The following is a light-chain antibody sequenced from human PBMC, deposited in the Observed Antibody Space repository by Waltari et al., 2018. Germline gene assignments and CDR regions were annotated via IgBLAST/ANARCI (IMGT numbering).Light chain of an antibody. CDR3: QQYDGIVLT. J-gene: IGKJ4*01. CDR1: QSVSSIA. Sequence: EIVLTQSPGTLSLSPGERATLSCRASQSVSSIALSWYQQKPGQAPRLLIYGISNRATGIPDRFSGSGSGTDFTLTISRLEPEDFAVYYCQQYDGIVLTFGGGTKVEI. CDR2: GIS. V-gene: IGKV3-20*01.